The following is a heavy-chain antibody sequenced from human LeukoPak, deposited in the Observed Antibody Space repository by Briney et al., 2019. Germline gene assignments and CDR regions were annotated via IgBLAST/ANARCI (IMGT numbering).Heavy chain of an antibody. Sequence: SETLSLTCAVYGESFTGYYWSWIRQPPGNGLEWIGEINQSGSTNYNPSLKSRITISVDTSKNQFSLKLSSVTAADTAVYYCARADIVGPFDYWGQGTLVTVSS. CDR1: GESFTGYY. CDR3: ARADIVGPFDY. D-gene: IGHD1-26*01. CDR2: INQSGST. V-gene: IGHV4-34*01. J-gene: IGHJ4*02.